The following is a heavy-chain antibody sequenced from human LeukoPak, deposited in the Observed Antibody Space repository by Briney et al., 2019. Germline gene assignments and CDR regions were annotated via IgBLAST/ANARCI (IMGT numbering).Heavy chain of an antibody. CDR1: GFTFSSYG. Sequence: GGSLRLSCAASGFTFSSYGMRWVRQAPGKGLEGVAFIRYDGSNKYYADSVKGRFTISRDNSKNTLYLQMNSLRAEDTAVYYCAKEYGFLEWSPYFDYWGQGTLVTVSS. J-gene: IGHJ4*02. V-gene: IGHV3-30*02. CDR2: IRYDGSNK. D-gene: IGHD3-3*01. CDR3: AKEYGFLEWSPYFDY.